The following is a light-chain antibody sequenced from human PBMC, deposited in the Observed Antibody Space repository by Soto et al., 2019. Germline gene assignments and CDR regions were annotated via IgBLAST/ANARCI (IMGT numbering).Light chain of an antibody. CDR1: QSVSAN. J-gene: IGKJ1*01. Sequence: EIVMTQSPPTLSVSPGERATLSCRASQSVSANIAWYQQKPGQAPRLLIYGASTRATGIPARFSGSGSGTDFTLTISSLEPEDFAVYYCQQYGSSPKTFGQGTKVDIK. CDR3: QQYGSSPKT. V-gene: IGKV3-15*01. CDR2: GAS.